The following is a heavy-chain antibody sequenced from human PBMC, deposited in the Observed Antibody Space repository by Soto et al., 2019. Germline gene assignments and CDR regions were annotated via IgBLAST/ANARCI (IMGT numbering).Heavy chain of an antibody. CDR1: GGLFSSYA. Sequence: ASVKVSCKDPGGLFSSYAISWVRQAPGQGLEWMGGILPVFGTTNYAQKFQGRVTITADESTNTAYMELSSLRSDDTAMYYCARGGGPYVWFNEFWGQGTQVTVSS. D-gene: IGHD3-16*01. CDR3: ARGGGPYVWFNEF. V-gene: IGHV1-69*13. CDR2: ILPVFGTT. J-gene: IGHJ4*02.